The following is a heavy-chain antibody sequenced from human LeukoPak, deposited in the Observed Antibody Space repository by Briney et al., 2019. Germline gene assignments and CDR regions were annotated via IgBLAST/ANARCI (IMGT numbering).Heavy chain of an antibody. V-gene: IGHV4-59*08. D-gene: IGHD6-13*01. CDR1: GGSISTYY. Sequence: SETLSLTCTVSGGSISTYYWSWIRQPPGKGLEWIGYIYYSGSTNYNPSLKSRVTTSVDTSKNQFSLKLSSVTAADTAVYYCARRGSSSWVYFDYWGQGTLVTVSS. CDR3: ARRGSSSWVYFDY. CDR2: IYYSGST. J-gene: IGHJ4*02.